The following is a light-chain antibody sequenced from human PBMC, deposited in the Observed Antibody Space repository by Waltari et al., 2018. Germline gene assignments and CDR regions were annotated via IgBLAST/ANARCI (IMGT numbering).Light chain of an antibody. V-gene: IGLV2-14*01. CDR2: DVS. CDR3: SLYIGTISGI. J-gene: IGLJ2*01. CDR1: TSDIGSYNY. Sequence: QSALTQPASVSGSPGQSITISCAGTTSDIGSYNYVSWYQQYPGRAPKLMIYDVSNRPSGVSNRFSGSKSGNTASLTISGLQAEDEADDYCSLYIGTISGIFGGGTKLTVL.